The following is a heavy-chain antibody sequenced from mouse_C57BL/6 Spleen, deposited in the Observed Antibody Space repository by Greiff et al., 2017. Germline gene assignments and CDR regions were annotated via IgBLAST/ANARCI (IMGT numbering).Heavy chain of an antibody. CDR2: ISSGSSTI. J-gene: IGHJ4*01. V-gene: IGHV5-17*01. CDR1: GFTFSDYG. D-gene: IGHD2-2*01. Sequence: EVMLVESGGGLVKPGGSLKLSCAASGFTFSDYGMHWVRQAPEKGLEWVAYISSGSSTIYYADTVKGRFTISRDNANNTLFLQMTSLRSEDTTMYYCARPEPICYGYDGRDYYAMDYWGQGTSVTVSS. CDR3: ARPEPICYGYDGRDYYAMDY.